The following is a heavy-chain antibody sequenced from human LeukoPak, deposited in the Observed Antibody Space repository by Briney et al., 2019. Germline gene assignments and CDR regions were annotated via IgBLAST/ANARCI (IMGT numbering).Heavy chain of an antibody. CDR3: ARGRKAALRYYFDY. D-gene: IGHD6-6*01. Sequence: ASVKVSCKASGYTFTSYDINWVRQATGQGLEWMGWMNPNSGNTGYAQKFQGRVTMTRNTSISTAYMELSSLRSEDTAVYYCARGRKAALRYYFDYWGQGTLVTVSS. J-gene: IGHJ4*02. V-gene: IGHV1-8*01. CDR1: GYTFTSYD. CDR2: MNPNSGNT.